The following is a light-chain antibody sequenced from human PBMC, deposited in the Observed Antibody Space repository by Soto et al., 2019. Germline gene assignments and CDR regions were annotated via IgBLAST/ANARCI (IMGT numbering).Light chain of an antibody. CDR2: GAS. J-gene: IGKJ4*01. V-gene: IGKV3-20*01. CDR3: QQYGSSLLT. Sequence: EIVLTQSPVTLSLSPWERATLSCIASQSVSSSYLAWYQQKPGQAPRLLIYGASSRATGIPDRFSGSGSGTDFTLTISRLEPEDFAVYYCQQYGSSLLTFGGGTKVDIK. CDR1: QSVSSSY.